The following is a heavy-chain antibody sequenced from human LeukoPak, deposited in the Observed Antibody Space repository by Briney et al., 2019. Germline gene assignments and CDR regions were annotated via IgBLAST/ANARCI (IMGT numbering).Heavy chain of an antibody. CDR2: ISGSADIT. J-gene: IGHJ4*02. Sequence: GGSLRLSCAASGFTFSSYAMSWVRQAPGKGLEWVSVISGSADITYYADSVKGRFTISGDNSKNTLYLQMNNLRAEDTAVYYCGKIAAVGYFDYWGQGTLVTVSS. CDR3: GKIAAVGYFDY. CDR1: GFTFSSYA. V-gene: IGHV3-23*01. D-gene: IGHD6-13*01.